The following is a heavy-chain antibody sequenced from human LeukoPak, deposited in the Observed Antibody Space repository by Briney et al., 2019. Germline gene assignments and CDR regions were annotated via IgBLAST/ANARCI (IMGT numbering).Heavy chain of an antibody. V-gene: IGHV3-30*03. D-gene: IGHD3-10*01. CDR3: AINGLGSYGSGSYIDY. Sequence: GGSLRLSCAASGFTFSSYGMHWVRQAPGKGLEWVAVISYDGSNKYYADSVKGRFTISRDNSKNTLYLQMNSLRAEDTAVCYCAINGLGSYGSGSYIDYWSQGTLVTVSS. CDR2: ISYDGSNK. CDR1: GFTFSSYG. J-gene: IGHJ4*02.